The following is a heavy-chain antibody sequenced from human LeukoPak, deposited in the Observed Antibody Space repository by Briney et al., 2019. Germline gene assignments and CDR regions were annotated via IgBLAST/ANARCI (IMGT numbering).Heavy chain of an antibody. CDR2: IRFDSLNT. V-gene: IGHV3-30*02. J-gene: IGHJ4*02. Sequence: PGGSLRLSCAASGFTFSDCGMHWVRQAPGKGLEWVSFIRFDSLNTYYSSSVKGRFTISRDNSKNTLYLQMNALRPDDTAVYYCASYLDTSGYPSGPLDFWGQGILVTVSS. CDR1: GFTFSDCG. D-gene: IGHD3-22*01. CDR3: ASYLDTSGYPSGPLDF.